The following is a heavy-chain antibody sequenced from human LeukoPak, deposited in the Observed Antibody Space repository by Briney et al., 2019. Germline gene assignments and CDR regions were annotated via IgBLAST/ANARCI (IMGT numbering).Heavy chain of an antibody. CDR3: ARDGVAKGWDRFDY. D-gene: IGHD6-19*01. CDR2: IWYDGSNK. Sequence: GGSLRLSCAASGFTFSSYAMSWVRQAPGKGREWVAVIWYDGSNKYYADSVKGRFTISRDNSKNTLYLQMNSLRAEDTAVYYCARDGVAKGWDRFDYWGQGTLVTVSS. V-gene: IGHV3-33*08. CDR1: GFTFSSYA. J-gene: IGHJ4*02.